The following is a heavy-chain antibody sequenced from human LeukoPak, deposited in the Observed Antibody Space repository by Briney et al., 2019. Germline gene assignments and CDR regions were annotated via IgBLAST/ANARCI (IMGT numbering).Heavy chain of an antibody. CDR3: ARGLTIAARARDY. D-gene: IGHD6-6*01. CDR1: GFTFSSYA. V-gene: IGHV3-23*01. Sequence: GGSLRLSCAASGFTFSSYAMSWVQQAPGKGLQWVSTISGGGSGGKTYYADSVKGRFTISRDNSKNTLYLQMNSLRAEDTAVYYCARGLTIAARARDYWGQGTLVTVSS. CDR2: ISGGGSGGKT. J-gene: IGHJ4*02.